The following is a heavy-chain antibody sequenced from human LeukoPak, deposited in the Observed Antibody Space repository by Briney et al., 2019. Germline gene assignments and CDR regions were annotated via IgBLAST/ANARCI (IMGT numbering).Heavy chain of an antibody. V-gene: IGHV1-69*05. Sequence: SVKVSCKASGGTFSSYAISWVRQAPGQGLEWMGRIIPIFGTANYAQKFQGRVTITTDESTSTAYMGLSSLRSEDTAVYYCARGYGSGSSTSFDYWGQGTLVTVSS. J-gene: IGHJ4*02. CDR1: GGTFSSYA. CDR2: IIPIFGTA. CDR3: ARGYGSGSSTSFDY. D-gene: IGHD3-10*01.